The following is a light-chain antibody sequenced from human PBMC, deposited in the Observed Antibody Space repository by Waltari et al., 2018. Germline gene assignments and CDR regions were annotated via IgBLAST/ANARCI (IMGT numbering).Light chain of an antibody. CDR2: KAT. V-gene: IGKV1-5*03. CDR1: QIINNG. CDR3: QQYTGYSYT. J-gene: IGKJ2*01. Sequence: IQMTQSPSTLSASVGDRVSITCRASQIINNGLSWYQQKSGEAPKLLLYKATSLESGVPSRFSGSGYGTEFTLTISSLQPDDFATYYCQQYTGYSYTFGQGTKLEIK.